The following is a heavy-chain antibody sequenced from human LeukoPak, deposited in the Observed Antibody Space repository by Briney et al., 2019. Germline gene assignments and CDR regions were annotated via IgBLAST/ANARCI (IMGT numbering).Heavy chain of an antibody. D-gene: IGHD6-19*01. Sequence: SETLSLTCTVSGGSIRSSYYYWGWIRQPPGKGLEWIGSIYDSGSTYYNPSLKSRVTISVDTSKNQFSLKLSSVTAADTAVYYCARHLYGSGLHRVDYWGQGTLVTVSS. V-gene: IGHV4-39*01. CDR2: IYDSGST. CDR3: ARHLYGSGLHRVDY. J-gene: IGHJ4*02. CDR1: GGSIRSSYYY.